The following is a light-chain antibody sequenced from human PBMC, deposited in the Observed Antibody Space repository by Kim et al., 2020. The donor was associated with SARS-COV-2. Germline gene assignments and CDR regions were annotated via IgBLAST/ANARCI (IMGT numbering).Light chain of an antibody. V-gene: IGLV3-21*04. J-gene: IGLJ3*02. CDR3: HLWDSDSDHWV. Sequence: PGKTATITCGENNIGSERLHWYQQRPGQAPVLLIYHDTDRPSGIPERFSASKSGNTATLTITRVEAGDEADYYCHLWDSDSDHWVFGGGTQLTVL. CDR1: NIGSER. CDR2: HDT.